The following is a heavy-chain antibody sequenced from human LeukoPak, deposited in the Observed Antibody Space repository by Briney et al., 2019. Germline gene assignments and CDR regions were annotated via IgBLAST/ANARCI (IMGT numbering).Heavy chain of an antibody. J-gene: IGHJ4*02. CDR3: ARDGYCSGSSSYSTTDY. CDR2: ISSSSSTI. Sequence: PGGSLRLSCAASGFAFSSYSMNWVRQVPGKGLEWVSYISSSSSTIYYADSVKGRFTISRDNAKNSLYLQMNSLRAEDTAVYYCARDGYCSGSSSYSTTDYWGQGTLVTVSS. D-gene: IGHD2-15*01. V-gene: IGHV3-48*04. CDR1: GFAFSSYS.